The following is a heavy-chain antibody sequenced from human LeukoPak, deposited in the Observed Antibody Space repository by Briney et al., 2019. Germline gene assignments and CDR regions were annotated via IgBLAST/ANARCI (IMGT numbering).Heavy chain of an antibody. Sequence: SETLSLTCTVSGGSISSSSYYWGWIRQPPGKGLEWIGSIYSGSTYYNPSLKSRVTISVDTSKNQFSLKLSSVTAADTAVYYCASLGASIAVAGTGIDYWGQGTLVTVSS. V-gene: IGHV4-39*01. CDR1: GGSISSSSYY. CDR2: IYSGST. J-gene: IGHJ4*02. D-gene: IGHD6-19*01. CDR3: ASLGASIAVAGTGIDY.